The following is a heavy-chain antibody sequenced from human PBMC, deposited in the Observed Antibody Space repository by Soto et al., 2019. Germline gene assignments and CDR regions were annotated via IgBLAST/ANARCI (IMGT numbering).Heavy chain of an antibody. V-gene: IGHV1-69*02. Sequence: ASVKVSCKASGGTFSSYTISWVRQAPGQGLEWMGRIIPILGIANYAQKFQGRVTITADKSTSTAYMELSSLRSEDTAVYYCARPLGGAVAATGWAFDIWGQGTMVSVSS. D-gene: IGHD2-15*01. CDR1: GGTFSSYT. J-gene: IGHJ3*02. CDR3: ARPLGGAVAATGWAFDI. CDR2: IIPILGIA.